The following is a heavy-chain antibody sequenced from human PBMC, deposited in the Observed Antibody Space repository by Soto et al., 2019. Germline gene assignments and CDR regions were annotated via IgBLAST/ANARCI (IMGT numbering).Heavy chain of an antibody. Sequence: GASVKVSCKASGFTFTSSAVQWVRQARGERLEWIGWIVVGSGNTNYAQKFQERVTITRDMSTSTAYMELSSLRSEDTAVYYCAADRGDSATVLRFLEWPPSGPYYYGMDVWGQGTTVTVPS. J-gene: IGHJ6*02. D-gene: IGHD3-3*01. CDR2: IVVGSGNT. CDR1: GFTFTSSA. V-gene: IGHV1-58*01. CDR3: AADRGDSATVLRFLEWPPSGPYYYGMDV.